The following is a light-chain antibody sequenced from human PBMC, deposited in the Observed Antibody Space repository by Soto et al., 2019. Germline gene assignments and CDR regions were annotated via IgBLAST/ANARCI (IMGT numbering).Light chain of an antibody. CDR2: EDS. J-gene: IGKJ2*01. V-gene: IGKV1-5*01. CDR3: QQYKVYPYT. CDR1: QSLTGP. Sequence: DIQMTKSPSTLSASIGDRVTLTCRASQSLTGPLARYQQKPGRTPKHLIFEDSILESGVPYRFSGSESGTDFTLNISRLQPDDFATFYCQQYKVYPYTFGQGTRLDI.